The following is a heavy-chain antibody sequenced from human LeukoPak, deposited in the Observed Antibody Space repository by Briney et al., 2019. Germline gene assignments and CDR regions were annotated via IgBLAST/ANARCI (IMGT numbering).Heavy chain of an antibody. Sequence: GGSLRLSCAASGFTFSSYAMHWVRQAPGKGLEWVAVISYDGSNKYYADSVKGRFTISRDNSKNTLYLQMNSLRAEGTAVYYCARVSFPYCTNGVCYNDYCGQGTLVTVSS. CDR2: ISYDGSNK. V-gene: IGHV3-30-3*01. J-gene: IGHJ4*02. D-gene: IGHD2-8*01. CDR1: GFTFSSYA. CDR3: ARVSFPYCTNGVCYNDY.